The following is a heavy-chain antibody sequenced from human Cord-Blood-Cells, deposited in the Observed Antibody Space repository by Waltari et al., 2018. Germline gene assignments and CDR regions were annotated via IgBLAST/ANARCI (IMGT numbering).Heavy chain of an antibody. CDR2: IYWNDDK. D-gene: IGHD2-2*01. J-gene: IGHJ5*02. CDR1: GFSLSTSGVG. Sequence: QITLKESGPTLVKPTQTLTLTCTFSGFSLSTSGVGVGWIRQPPGKALEWLALIYWNDDKRYSPSLKSRLTITKDTSKNQVVLTMTNMDPGDTATYYCAKDRAYGSSTSCYDQFDPWGQGTLVTVSS. V-gene: IGHV2-5*01. CDR3: AKDRAYGSSTSCYDQFDP.